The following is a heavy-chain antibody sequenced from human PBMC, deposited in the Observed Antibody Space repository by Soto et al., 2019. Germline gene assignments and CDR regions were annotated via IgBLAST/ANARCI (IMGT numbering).Heavy chain of an antibody. J-gene: IGHJ4*02. CDR3: ARSGDNYNLLDY. Sequence: QVHLVESGGGLVKPGGSLRLSCAASGFTFSDYYMSWIRQAPGKGLEWLSYSSDSGTFTRYADSVKGRFSISRDNAKNSLYLQINSQRGEDTAIYYCARSGDNYNLLDYWGQGTPVTVSS. D-gene: IGHD1-1*01. V-gene: IGHV3-11*06. CDR1: GFTFSDYY. CDR2: SSDSGTFT.